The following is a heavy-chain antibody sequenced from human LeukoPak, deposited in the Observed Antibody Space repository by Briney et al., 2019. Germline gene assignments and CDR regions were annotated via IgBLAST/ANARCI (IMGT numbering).Heavy chain of an antibody. CDR3: ASGGLVSRYLDH. D-gene: IGHD3-9*01. V-gene: IGHV4-4*03. CDR2: IFHSGST. Sequence: PPETLSLTCVVSGGSISSSTWWTWVRLPPGKGLEWIGEIFHSGSTNLDPSLKSRLTMSVDESRHQFSLKLTSVTAADTAVYYCASGGLVSRYLDHWGQGTLVTVSS. CDR1: GGSISSSTW. J-gene: IGHJ4*02.